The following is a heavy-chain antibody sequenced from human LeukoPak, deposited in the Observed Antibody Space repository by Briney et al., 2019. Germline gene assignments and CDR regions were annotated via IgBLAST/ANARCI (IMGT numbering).Heavy chain of an antibody. D-gene: IGHD5-18*01. V-gene: IGHV3-23*01. CDR3: AKDGYSYGSDY. J-gene: IGHJ4*02. Sequence: GGSLSLSWAASGFTFGSYAMSWFRKAPGKGLEWVSAISGSGGSTYYADSVKGRFTISRDNSKNTLYLQMNSLRAEDTAVYYCAKDGYSYGSDYWGQGTLVTVSS. CDR1: GFTFGSYA. CDR2: ISGSGGST.